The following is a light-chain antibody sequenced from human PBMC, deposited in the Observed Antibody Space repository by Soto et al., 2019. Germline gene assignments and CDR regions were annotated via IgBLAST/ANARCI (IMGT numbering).Light chain of an antibody. CDR1: QSVSSN. CDR3: QQYNNWPKT. V-gene: IGKV3-15*01. CDR2: GAS. J-gene: IGKJ1*01. Sequence: EILITQSPATLSVSSGERATLSCRASQSVSSNLAWYQQRPGQSPRILIYGASTRATGIPARFSGSGSRTEFTLTISSLQSEDFAVYYCQQYNNWPKTFGQGTKVDIK.